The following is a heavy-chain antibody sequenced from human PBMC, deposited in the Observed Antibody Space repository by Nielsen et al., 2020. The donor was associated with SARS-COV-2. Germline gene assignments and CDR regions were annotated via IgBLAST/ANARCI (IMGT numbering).Heavy chain of an antibody. CDR2: IYDNGST. CDR3: ANLKRGRSSWFDVGLDH. CDR1: GGSISSYY. V-gene: IGHV4-59*08. Sequence: SETLSLTCTVSGGSISSYYWSWIRQPPGKGLEFVGYIYDNGSTNYNPSLRSRVTISRDTSTNQCSLRLSSVTAADTAVYYCANLKRGRSSWFDVGLDHWGQGILVTVSS. D-gene: IGHD6-6*01. J-gene: IGHJ4*02.